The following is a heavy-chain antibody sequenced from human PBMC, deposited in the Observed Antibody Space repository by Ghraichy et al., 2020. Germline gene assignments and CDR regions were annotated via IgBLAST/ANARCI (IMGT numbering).Heavy chain of an antibody. J-gene: IGHJ4*02. CDR2: IYYSGST. CDR3: VSYYDFWSGYFD. V-gene: IGHV4-39*01. Sequence: SETLSLTCTVSGGSITSSCYYWGWIRQPPGKGLEWIGSIYYSGSTYYNPSLKSRVTISVDTSNNQFSLKLSSVTAADTAVYYCVSYYDFWSGYFDWGQGILVTVSS. CDR1: GGSITSSCYY. D-gene: IGHD3-3*01.